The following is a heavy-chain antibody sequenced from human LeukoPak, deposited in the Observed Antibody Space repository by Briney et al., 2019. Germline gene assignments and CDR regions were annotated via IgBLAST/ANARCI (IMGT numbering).Heavy chain of an antibody. Sequence: PSETLSLTCTVSGGSISSNGYYWGWIRQPPGKGLEWIGSIYYSGSTYYNPSLKSRVTISVDTSKNQFSLRLSSVTAADTAVYYCARVHRGYYDSSGYLFYYYFGMDVWGQGTTVTVSS. V-gene: IGHV4-39*01. CDR2: IYYSGST. J-gene: IGHJ6*02. D-gene: IGHD3-22*01. CDR3: ARVHRGYYDSSGYLFYYYFGMDV. CDR1: GGSISSNGYY.